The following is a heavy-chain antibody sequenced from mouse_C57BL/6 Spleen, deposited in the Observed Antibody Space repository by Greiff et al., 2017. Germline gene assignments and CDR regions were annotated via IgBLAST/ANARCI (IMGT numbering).Heavy chain of an antibody. J-gene: IGHJ4*01. CDR1: GYTFTDYY. Sequence: EVQLQQPGPELVKPGASVKISCKASGYTFTDYYMNWVKQSPGQSLEWIGDINPNNGGTSYNQKFKGKATLTVDKSSSTAYMVLRSLTSEDSAVYYCTRGDGYRAIMDYWGQGTSVTVSS. CDR2: INPNNGGT. V-gene: IGHV1-26*01. CDR3: TRGDGYRAIMDY. D-gene: IGHD2-3*01.